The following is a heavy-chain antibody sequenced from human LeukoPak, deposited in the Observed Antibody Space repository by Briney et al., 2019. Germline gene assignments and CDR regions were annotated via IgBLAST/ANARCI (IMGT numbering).Heavy chain of an antibody. Sequence: GGSLRLSCAASGFTFSSYAMSWVRQAPGKGLEWVGHIKSKTDGGTTDYAAPVKGRFTISRDDSKNTLYLQMNSLQTEDTAVYYCTTYSGSFDYWGQGTLVTVSS. J-gene: IGHJ4*02. CDR3: TTYSGSFDY. CDR1: GFTFSSYA. V-gene: IGHV3-15*01. CDR2: IKSKTDGGTT. D-gene: IGHD1-26*01.